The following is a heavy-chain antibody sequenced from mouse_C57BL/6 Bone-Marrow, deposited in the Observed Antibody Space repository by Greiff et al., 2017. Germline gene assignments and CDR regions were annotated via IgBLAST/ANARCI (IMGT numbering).Heavy chain of an antibody. V-gene: IGHV3-1*01. CDR3: ARETYYSNYYAMDY. J-gene: IGHJ4*01. CDR2: ISYSGST. Sequence: VQLKESGPGMVKPSQSLSLTCTVTGYSITSGYDWHWIRPFPGNKLEWMGYISYSGSTNYNPSLKSRISITHDTSKNHFFLKLNSVTTEDTATYYCARETYYSNYYAMDYWGQGTSVTVSS. CDR1: GYSITSGYD. D-gene: IGHD2-5*01.